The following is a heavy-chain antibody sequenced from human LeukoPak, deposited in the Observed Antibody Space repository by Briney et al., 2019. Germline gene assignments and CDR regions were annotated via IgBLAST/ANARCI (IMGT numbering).Heavy chain of an antibody. CDR1: GGSFSGYY. Sequence: SETLSLTCAVYGGSFSGYYWSWIRQPPGKGLGWIGEINHSGSTNYNPSLMSRVAMSVDTSKNQFSLNLRSVPAADTAVYYCARGGVTIFGVVINEEYYFDYWGQGTLVTVSS. CDR2: INHSGST. CDR3: ARGGVTIFGVVINEEYYFDY. J-gene: IGHJ4*02. D-gene: IGHD3-3*01. V-gene: IGHV4-34*01.